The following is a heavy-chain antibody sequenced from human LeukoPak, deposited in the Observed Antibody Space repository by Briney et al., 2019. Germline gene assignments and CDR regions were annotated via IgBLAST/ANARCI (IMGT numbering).Heavy chain of an antibody. Sequence: GGSLRLSCAASGFTFSNYWMTWVRQAPGKGLEWVANIKQDGSEKYYVDSVKGRFTISRDNAKNSLYLQMNSLRAEDTAVYYCASEEMKGTMVRGVIMIWGQGTLVTVSS. D-gene: IGHD3-10*01. CDR3: ASEEMKGTMVRGVIMI. V-gene: IGHV3-7*01. CDR2: IKQDGSEK. CDR1: GFTFSNYW. J-gene: IGHJ4*02.